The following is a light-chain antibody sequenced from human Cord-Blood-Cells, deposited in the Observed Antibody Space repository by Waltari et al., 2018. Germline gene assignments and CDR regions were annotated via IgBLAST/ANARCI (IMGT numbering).Light chain of an antibody. Sequence: QSALTQPRSVSGSPGQSVTISCTGTSSDVGGHNYASWYQQHPGKAPKLMIYDVSKRPSGVPDRFSGSKSGNTASLTISGLQAEDEADYYCCSYAGSYTLVFGGGTKLTVL. V-gene: IGLV2-11*01. CDR2: DVS. J-gene: IGLJ3*02. CDR1: SSDVGGHNY. CDR3: CSYAGSYTLV.